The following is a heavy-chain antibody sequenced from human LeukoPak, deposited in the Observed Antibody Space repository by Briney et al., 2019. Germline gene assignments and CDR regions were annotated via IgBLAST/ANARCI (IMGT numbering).Heavy chain of an antibody. Sequence: PSETLSLTCAVYGGSFSGYYWSWIRQPPGKGLEWIGEINHSGSTNYNPSLKSRVTISVDTSKNQFSLKLSSVTAADTAVYYCARQIPVAGLYYFDYWGQGTLVTVSS. D-gene: IGHD6-19*01. CDR2: INHSGST. J-gene: IGHJ4*02. CDR3: ARQIPVAGLYYFDY. V-gene: IGHV4-34*01. CDR1: GGSFSGYY.